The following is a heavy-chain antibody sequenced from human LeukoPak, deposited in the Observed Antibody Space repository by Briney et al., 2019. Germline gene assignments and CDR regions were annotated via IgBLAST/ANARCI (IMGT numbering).Heavy chain of an antibody. CDR2: IIPIFGTA. D-gene: IGHD3-3*01. CDR3: AREGTIFGVVIRPGTFPDPLDY. CDR1: DYEFASFA. V-gene: IGHV1-69*13. Sequence: VASVKVSCKASDYEFASFAISWVRQAPGQGLEWMGGIIPIFGTANYAQKFQGRVTITADESTSTAYMELSSLRSEDTAVYYCAREGTIFGVVIRPGTFPDPLDYWGQGTLVTVSS. J-gene: IGHJ4*02.